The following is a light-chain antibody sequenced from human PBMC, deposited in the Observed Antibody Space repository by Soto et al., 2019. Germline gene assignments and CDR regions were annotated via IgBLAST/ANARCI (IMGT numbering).Light chain of an antibody. CDR3: QQRSNWPLLT. CDR2: GAS. CDR1: QSVSSY. J-gene: IGKJ4*01. Sequence: DIVLTHFPSSPSMPRWEMASLSFHVCQSVSSYLAWYQQKPGQAPRLLSYGASNRATGIPARFSGSGSGTDFTLTISSLEPEDFAVYYCQQRSNWPLLTFGGGTKVDI. V-gene: IGKV3-11*01.